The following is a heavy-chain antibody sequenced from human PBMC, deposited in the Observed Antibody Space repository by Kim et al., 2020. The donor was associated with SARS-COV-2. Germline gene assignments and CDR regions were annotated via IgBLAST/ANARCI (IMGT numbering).Heavy chain of an antibody. CDR3: AREAKGYYDSSGLRGCWDY. Sequence: GGSLRLSCAASGFTFSSYGMHWVRQAPGKGLEWVAVIWYDGSNKYYADSVKGRFTISRDNSKNTLYLQMNSLRAEDTAVYYCAREAKGYYDSSGLRGCWDYWGQGTLVTVSS. CDR2: IWYDGSNK. V-gene: IGHV3-33*01. J-gene: IGHJ4*02. D-gene: IGHD3-22*01. CDR1: GFTFSSYG.